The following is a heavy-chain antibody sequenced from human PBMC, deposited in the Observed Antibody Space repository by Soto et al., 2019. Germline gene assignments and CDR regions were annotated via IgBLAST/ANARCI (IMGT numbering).Heavy chain of an antibody. Sequence: KPSETLSLTCTVSGGSTSISSYYWGWIRQPPGKGLEWIGSIYYSGSTYYNPSLKSRVTISVDTSKNQFALKLSSVTAADTAVYYCARQFYDYVWGSCRYYDWFDPWGQGTLVTVSS. J-gene: IGHJ5*02. CDR1: GGSTSISSYY. CDR3: ARQFYDYVWGSCRYYDWFDP. V-gene: IGHV4-39*01. D-gene: IGHD3-16*02. CDR2: IYYSGST.